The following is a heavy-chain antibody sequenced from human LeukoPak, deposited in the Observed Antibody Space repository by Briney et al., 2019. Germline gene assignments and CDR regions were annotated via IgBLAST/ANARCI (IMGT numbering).Heavy chain of an antibody. CDR3: ARDLASVYETPNWFDP. Sequence: PSETLSLTCTVSGGSISSSSYYWGWIRQPPGKGLEWIGSIYYSGSTNYNPSLKSRVTISVDTSKNQFSLKLSSVTAADTAVYYCARDLASVYETPNWFDPWGQGTLVTVSS. CDR1: GGSISSSSYY. D-gene: IGHD3-3*01. CDR2: IYYSGST. V-gene: IGHV4-39*07. J-gene: IGHJ5*02.